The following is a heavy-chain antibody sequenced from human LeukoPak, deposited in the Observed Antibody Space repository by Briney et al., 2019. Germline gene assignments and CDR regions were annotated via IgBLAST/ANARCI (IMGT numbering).Heavy chain of an antibody. CDR2: IYHSGGT. CDR1: GYSISSGYY. Sequence: PSETLSLTCAVSGYSISSGYYWGWIRQPPGEGLEWIGSIYHSGGTYYNPSLKSRVTISVDTSKNQFSLKLSSVTAADTAVYYCARVASSGPRTWFDPWGQGTLVTVSS. J-gene: IGHJ5*02. D-gene: IGHD6-19*01. V-gene: IGHV4-38-2*01. CDR3: ARVASSGPRTWFDP.